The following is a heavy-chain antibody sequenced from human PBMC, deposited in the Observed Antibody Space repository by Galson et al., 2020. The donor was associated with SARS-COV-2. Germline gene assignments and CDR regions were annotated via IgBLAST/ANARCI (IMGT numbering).Heavy chain of an antibody. CDR3: ARENGPYFYAMDV. J-gene: IGHJ6*02. V-gene: IGHV1-2*02. D-gene: IGHD4-17*01. CDR1: GYIFIGYY. CDR2: INPNSGVT. Sequence: ASVKVSCKASGYIFIGYYMHWVRQAPGEGLDWMGWINPNSGVTNYAQKFQGRVTMTRDTSISTVSLELSRLRSDDTAVYYCARENGPYFYAMDVWGQRTKVTVSS.